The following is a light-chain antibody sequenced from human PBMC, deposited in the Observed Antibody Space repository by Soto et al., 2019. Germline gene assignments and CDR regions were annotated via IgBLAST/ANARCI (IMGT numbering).Light chain of an antibody. CDR2: GAF. CDR3: QQYKNWPPLT. Sequence: EIVMTQSPATLSVSPGETATLSCRASQSVSFHLAWYQQKPGQGPRLLIYGAFTRATGIPARFSGSGSGTDFTLTISSLQSEDFELYYCQQYKNWPPLTFGGGTKVEIK. J-gene: IGKJ4*01. V-gene: IGKV3-15*01. CDR1: QSVSFH.